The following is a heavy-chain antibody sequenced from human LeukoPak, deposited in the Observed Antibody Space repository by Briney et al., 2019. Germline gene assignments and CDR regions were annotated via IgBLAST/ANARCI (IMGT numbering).Heavy chain of an antibody. D-gene: IGHD6-19*01. CDR1: GDSISSGDYY. Sequence: SETLSLTCTVSGDSISSGDYYWSWIRQPAGKGLEWIGRISSSGSTNYNPSLKSRVTISVDTSKNPFSLKLSSVTAADTAVYYCARGIAVAGRGDYFDYWGQGTLVTVSS. V-gene: IGHV4-61*02. J-gene: IGHJ4*02. CDR2: ISSSGST. CDR3: ARGIAVAGRGDYFDY.